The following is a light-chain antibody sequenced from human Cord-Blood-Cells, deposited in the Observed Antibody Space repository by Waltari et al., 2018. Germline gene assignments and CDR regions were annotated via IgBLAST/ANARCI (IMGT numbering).Light chain of an antibody. Sequence: QSALTQPASVSGYPGQSITISCTRTSSDVGRYNLVSRYQPPPGKAPKLIVFGGQKPPSGVSNRFSGSKVGNTASLKISGLQAEDEADYYCCSYAGSSTLVFGGGTKLTVL. CDR2: GGQ. CDR3: CSYAGSSTLV. J-gene: IGLJ3*02. V-gene: IGLV2-23*01. CDR1: SSDVGRYNL.